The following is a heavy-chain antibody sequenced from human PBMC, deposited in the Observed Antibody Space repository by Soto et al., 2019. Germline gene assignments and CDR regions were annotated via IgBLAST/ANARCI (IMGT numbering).Heavy chain of an antibody. CDR2: ISWNSGSI. CDR3: AKGGVAVAYVGWFDP. CDR1: GFTFDDYA. J-gene: IGHJ5*02. V-gene: IGHV3-9*01. D-gene: IGHD6-19*01. Sequence: GGSLRLSCAASGFTFDDYAMHWVRQAPGKGLEWVSGISWNSGSIGYADSVKGRFTISRDNAKNSLYLQMNSLRAEDTALYYCAKGGVAVAYVGWFDPWGQGTLVTVSS.